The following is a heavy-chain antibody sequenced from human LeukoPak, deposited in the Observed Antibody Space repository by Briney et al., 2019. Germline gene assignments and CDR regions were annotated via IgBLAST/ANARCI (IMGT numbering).Heavy chain of an antibody. CDR1: GGSISSYY. D-gene: IGHD2-2*02. CDR2: IYYSGST. V-gene: IGHV4-59*06. Sequence: PSETLSLTCTVSGGSISSYYWSWIRQHPGKGLEWIGYIYYSGSTYYNPSLKSRVTISVDTSKNQFSLKLSSVTAADTAVYYCAREGGYCSSTSCYTLDYWGQGTLVTVSS. J-gene: IGHJ4*02. CDR3: AREGGYCSSTSCYTLDY.